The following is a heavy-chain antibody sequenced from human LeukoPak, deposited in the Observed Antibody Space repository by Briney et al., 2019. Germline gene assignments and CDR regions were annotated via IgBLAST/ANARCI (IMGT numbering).Heavy chain of an antibody. Sequence: SQTLSLTCAISGDSVSSYSAAWNWIRQSPSRVLEWLGRTYYRSKWFNDYAVSVKSRITVNPDTSKNQFSLQLNSVTPEDTAVYFCARDSGMGLDAFDIWGQGTMVTVSS. CDR3: ARDSGMGLDAFDI. J-gene: IGHJ3*02. V-gene: IGHV6-1*01. CDR2: TYYRSKWFN. CDR1: GDSVSSYSAA. D-gene: IGHD3-10*01.